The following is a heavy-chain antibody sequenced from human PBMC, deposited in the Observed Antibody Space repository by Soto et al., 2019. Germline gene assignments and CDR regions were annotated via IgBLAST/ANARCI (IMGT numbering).Heavy chain of an antibody. CDR2: IWYDGSNK. CDR1: GFTFSSYG. V-gene: IGHV3-33*01. J-gene: IGHJ4*02. Sequence: QVQLVESGGGVVQPGRSLRLSCAASGFTFSSYGMHWVRQAPGKGLEWVAVIWYDGSNKYYADSVKGRFTISRDNSKNTLYLQMNSLRAEDTAVYYCAREGNCGGDCYALDYWGQGTLVTVSS. D-gene: IGHD2-21*02. CDR3: AREGNCGGDCYALDY.